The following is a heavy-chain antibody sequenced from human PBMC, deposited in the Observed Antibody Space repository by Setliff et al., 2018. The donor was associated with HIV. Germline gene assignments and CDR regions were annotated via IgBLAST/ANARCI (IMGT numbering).Heavy chain of an antibody. V-gene: IGHV4-59*01. Sequence: SATLSLTCSVSGGSFSGYYWSWIRQPPGKGLEWIGYIYVYNSERTNYNPSLTSRVTISVDTSRNQFSLKLTSVTAADTAIYYCARAVNFAYWGQGTQVTVSS. D-gene: IGHD6-19*01. CDR2: IYVYNSERT. CDR1: GGSFSGYY. CDR3: ARAVNFAY. J-gene: IGHJ4*02.